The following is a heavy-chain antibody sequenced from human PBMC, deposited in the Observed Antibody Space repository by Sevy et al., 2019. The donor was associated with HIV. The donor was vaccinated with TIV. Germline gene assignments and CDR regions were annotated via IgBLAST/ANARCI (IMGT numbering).Heavy chain of an antibody. D-gene: IGHD6-19*01. Sequence: GESLKISCAASGFTFSSYAMSWVRQAPGKGLEWVSAISGSGGSTYYADSVKGRFTISRDNSKNTLYLQMNSLRAEDTAVYYCAKDGGYSSGWYELGYFDLWGRGTLVTVSS. CDR3: AKDGGYSSGWYELGYFDL. CDR1: GFTFSSYA. V-gene: IGHV3-23*01. CDR2: ISGSGGST. J-gene: IGHJ2*01.